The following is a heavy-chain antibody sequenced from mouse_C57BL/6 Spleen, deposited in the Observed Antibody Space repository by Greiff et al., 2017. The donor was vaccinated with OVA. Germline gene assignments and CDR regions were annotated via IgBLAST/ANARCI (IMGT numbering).Heavy chain of an antibody. Sequence: VQLQQSGAELVRPGASVKLSCTASGFNIKDYYMHWVKQRPEQGLEWIGRIDPEDGDTESAPKFQGKATMTADTSSNTAYLQLSSLTSEDTAVYYCTTSPSTYREVYYAMDYWGQGTSVTVSS. CDR3: TTSPSTYREVYYAMDY. V-gene: IGHV14-1*01. J-gene: IGHJ4*01. CDR1: GFNIKDYY. D-gene: IGHD2-1*01. CDR2: IDPEDGDT.